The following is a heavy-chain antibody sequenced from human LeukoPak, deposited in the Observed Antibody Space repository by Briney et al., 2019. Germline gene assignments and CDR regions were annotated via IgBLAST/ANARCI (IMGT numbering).Heavy chain of an antibody. J-gene: IGHJ5*02. CDR3: AKHGSSSWYHSWFDP. D-gene: IGHD6-13*01. CDR2: ISRGGGGI. Sequence: GGSLRLSCAASGFTFRSYAMSWVRQAPGKGLEWVSVISRGGGGIYYVDSVKGRFTISRDNSKNTLYLQMNSLRDEDTAVYYCAKHGSSSWYHSWFDPWGQGTLVTVSS. CDR1: GFTFRSYA. V-gene: IGHV3-23*01.